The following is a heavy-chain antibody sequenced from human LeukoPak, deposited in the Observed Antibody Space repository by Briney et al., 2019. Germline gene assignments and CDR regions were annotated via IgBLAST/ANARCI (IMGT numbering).Heavy chain of an antibody. J-gene: IGHJ5*02. D-gene: IGHD2-15*01. CDR1: GFTFSRYS. V-gene: IGHV3-21*01. CDR2: ISGSSSYI. Sequence: GGSLRLSCAASGFTFSRYSMNWVRQAPGKGLEWVSSISGSSSYIYYADSLKGRFTISRDNAKNSLYLQMNSLRAEDTAVYYCARDVGYCSGGSCYGWFDPWGQGTLVTVSS. CDR3: ARDVGYCSGGSCYGWFDP.